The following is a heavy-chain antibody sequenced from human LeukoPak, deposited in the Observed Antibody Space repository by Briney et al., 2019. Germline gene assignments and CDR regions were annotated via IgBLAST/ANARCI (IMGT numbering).Heavy chain of an antibody. CDR2: INPSGGTT. D-gene: IGHD3-22*01. Sequence: ASVKVSCKASGYTFTTYYIHWVRQAPRQGLEWMGIINPSGGTTTYAQKFQGRVTMTRDTSTSTVYMELNSLRSEDTAVYYCARPYDISASYYDYWGQGTLVTVSS. J-gene: IGHJ4*02. V-gene: IGHV1-46*01. CDR3: ARPYDISASYYDY. CDR1: GYTFTTYY.